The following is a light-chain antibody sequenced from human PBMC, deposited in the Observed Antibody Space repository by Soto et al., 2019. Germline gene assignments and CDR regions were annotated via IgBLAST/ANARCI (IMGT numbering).Light chain of an antibody. Sequence: ESVLTQSPGTLSLSPGERATLSCRAIQSLSSYLAWYQQKPGQAPRLLIYGASSSATGIPDRFSDRGSGTDFTLTISRLEPEDFAVYYCRQYGSSPSYTFGQGTKLEIK. CDR3: RQYGSSPSYT. CDR1: QSLSSY. V-gene: IGKV3-20*01. CDR2: GAS. J-gene: IGKJ2*01.